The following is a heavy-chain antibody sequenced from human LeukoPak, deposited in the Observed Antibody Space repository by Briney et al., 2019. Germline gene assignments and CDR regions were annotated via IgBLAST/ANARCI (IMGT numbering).Heavy chain of an antibody. V-gene: IGHV3-30*18. CDR2: ISYDGSNK. J-gene: IGHJ4*02. Sequence: GRSLRLSCVVSGFSFSSYGMHWVRQAPGKGLEWVAVISYDGSNKYYADSVKGRFTISRDNSKNTLYLQMNSLRAEDTAVYYCAKGSYGDYEEVGDYWGQGTLVTVSS. CDR1: GFSFSSYG. D-gene: IGHD4-17*01. CDR3: AKGSYGDYEEVGDY.